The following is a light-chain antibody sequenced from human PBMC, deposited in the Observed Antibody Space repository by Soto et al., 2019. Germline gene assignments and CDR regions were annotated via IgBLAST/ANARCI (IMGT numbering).Light chain of an antibody. V-gene: IGKV2-30*02. CDR2: KVS. CDR3: MKGTHWPIT. J-gene: IGKJ5*01. Sequence: DVVMTQSPLSLPVTLGQPASISCSSNQSLVHSDGIAYFSWFQQRTGRSPRRLIYKVSNRDSGVQDRFSGSGSGTDFALKISRVEAEDVGVYYWMKGTHWPITVGQGTRLEIK. CDR1: QSLVHSDGIAY.